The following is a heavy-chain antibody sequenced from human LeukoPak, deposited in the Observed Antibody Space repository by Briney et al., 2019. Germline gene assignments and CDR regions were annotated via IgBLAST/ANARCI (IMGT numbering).Heavy chain of an antibody. V-gene: IGHV1-69*13. CDR3: ARGPHYYDSSGYYVGNDFDY. CDR1: GGTFSSYA. J-gene: IGHJ4*02. CDR2: IIPIFGTA. D-gene: IGHD3-22*01. Sequence: SVKVSCKASGGTFSSYAISWVRQAPGQGLEWMGGIIPIFGTANYAQKFQGRVTITADESTSTAYMELSSLRSEDTAVYYCARGPHYYDSSGYYVGNDFDYWGQGTLVTVSS.